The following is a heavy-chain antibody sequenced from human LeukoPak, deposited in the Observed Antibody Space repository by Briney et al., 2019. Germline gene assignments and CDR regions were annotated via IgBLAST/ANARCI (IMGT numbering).Heavy chain of an antibody. CDR3: ARVGYGYNIGVDFDY. V-gene: IGHV1-18*01. CDR1: GYTFTSYG. J-gene: IGHJ4*02. Sequence: ASVKVSCKASGYTFTSYGISWVRQAPGQGLEWMRWISAYNGNTNYAQKLQGRVTMTTDTSTSTAYMELRSLRSDDTAVYYCARVGYGYNIGVDFDYWGQGTLVTVSS. CDR2: ISAYNGNT. D-gene: IGHD5-24*01.